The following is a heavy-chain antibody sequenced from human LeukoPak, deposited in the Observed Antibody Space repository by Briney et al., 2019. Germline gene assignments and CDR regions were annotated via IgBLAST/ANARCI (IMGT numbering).Heavy chain of an antibody. CDR2: ISTSPSTI. Sequence: QPGGSLRLSCAASGFTFSTYGMNWVRQAPGKRLEWVSYISTSPSTIYYADSVKGRFTISRDNAKKSMYLQMNSLRAEDTAVYYCARAEGIDYWGQGTLVTVSS. CDR3: ARAEGIDY. V-gene: IGHV3-48*01. J-gene: IGHJ4*02. CDR1: GFTFSTYG.